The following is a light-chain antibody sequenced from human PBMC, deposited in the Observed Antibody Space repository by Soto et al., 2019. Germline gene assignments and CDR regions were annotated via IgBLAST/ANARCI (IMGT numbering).Light chain of an antibody. J-gene: IGKJ1*01. CDR2: GAS. CDR1: QSVSSNY. Sequence: EIVMTQSPATLSVSPGERATLSCRASQSVSSNYLAWYQQKPGQAPRLLIYGASRRAAGIPDRFSGSGSGTGFTLTISRLEPEDFAVYYCQQYSSSPKTFGQGTKVDI. CDR3: QQYSSSPKT. V-gene: IGKV3-20*01.